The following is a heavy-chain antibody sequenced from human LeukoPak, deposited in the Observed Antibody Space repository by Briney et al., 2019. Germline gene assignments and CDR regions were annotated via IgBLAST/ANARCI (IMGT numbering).Heavy chain of an antibody. V-gene: IGHV4-59*08. J-gene: IGHJ5*02. CDR3: ARAPLPISNWFDP. CDR1: GGSISSYY. Sequence: SETLSLTCTVSGGSISSYYWSWIRQPPGKGLEWIGYIYYSGSTNYNPSLKSRVTISVDTSKNQFSLKLSSVTAADTAVYYCARAPLPISNWFDPWGQGTLVTVSS. CDR2: IYYSGST. D-gene: IGHD2-15*01.